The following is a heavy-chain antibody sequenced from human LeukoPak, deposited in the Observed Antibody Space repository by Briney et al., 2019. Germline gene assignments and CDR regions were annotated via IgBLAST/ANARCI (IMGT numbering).Heavy chain of an antibody. J-gene: IGHJ1*01. D-gene: IGHD3-10*01. CDR3: ARGSAFTMAREPLPFFQH. CDR2: IYYSGST. CDR1: GGSISSSSYY. V-gene: IGHV4-39*07. Sequence: SETLSLTCTVSGGSISSSSYYWGWLRQPPGKGLEWIGSIYYSGSTYYNPSLKSRVTISVDTSKNQFSLKLSTVTAADTAVYYCARGSAFTMAREPLPFFQHWGQGTLVTVSS.